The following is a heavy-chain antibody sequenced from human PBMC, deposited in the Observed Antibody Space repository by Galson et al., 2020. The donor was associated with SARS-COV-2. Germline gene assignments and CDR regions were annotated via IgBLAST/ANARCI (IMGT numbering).Heavy chain of an antibody. V-gene: IGHV4-34*01. CDR2: INHSGST. D-gene: IGHD4-17*01. Sequence: SETLSLTCAVYGGSFSGYYWSWIRQPPGKGLEWIGEINHSGSTNYNPSLKSRVTISVDTSKNQFSLKLSSVTAADTAVYYCARGLVPSLSSDYHFDYWGQGTLVTVSS. CDR3: ARGLVPSLSSDYHFDY. J-gene: IGHJ4*02. CDR1: GGSFSGYY.